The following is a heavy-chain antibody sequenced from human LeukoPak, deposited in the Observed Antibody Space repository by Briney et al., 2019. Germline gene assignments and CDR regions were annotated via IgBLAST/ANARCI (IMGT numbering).Heavy chain of an antibody. J-gene: IGHJ3*02. Sequence: GLSLRLSWAASGFTFSDYYMSWIRQAPGKGLDWVSYISSSGSTIYYADSVKGRFTISRDNAKNSLYLQMNSLRAEDTAVYYCARDRVAAAGWGYDAFGIWGQGTMVTVSS. V-gene: IGHV3-11*01. CDR2: ISSSGSTI. CDR3: ARDRVAAAGWGYDAFGI. CDR1: GFTFSDYY. D-gene: IGHD6-13*01.